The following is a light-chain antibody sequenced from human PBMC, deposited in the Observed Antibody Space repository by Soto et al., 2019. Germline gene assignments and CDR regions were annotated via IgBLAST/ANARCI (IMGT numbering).Light chain of an antibody. Sequence: DIQMTQSPSSLSASVGDRVTITCRASQTISSYLNWYQQKPGKAPKLLIYAASSLQSGVPSRFSGSGSGIYFTLTISSLQPEDFAIYYCQQSYNTPQYTFGQGTELEIK. J-gene: IGKJ2*01. CDR1: QTISSY. CDR3: QQSYNTPQYT. V-gene: IGKV1-39*01. CDR2: AAS.